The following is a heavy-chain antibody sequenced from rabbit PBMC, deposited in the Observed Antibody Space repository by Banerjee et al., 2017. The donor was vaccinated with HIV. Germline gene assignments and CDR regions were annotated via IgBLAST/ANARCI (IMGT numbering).Heavy chain of an antibody. Sequence: QEQLVESGGGLVKPEGSLTLSCKTSGIDFSTYGISWVRQAPGKGPEWIACIDNGDGSTHYASWAKGRFTISKTSSTTVTLQMTSLTAADTATYFCARDAGYAGSNLWGPGTLVTVS. V-gene: IGHV1S47*01. CDR3: ARDAGYAGSNL. D-gene: IGHD4-2*01. CDR2: IDNGDGST. J-gene: IGHJ4*01. CDR1: GIDFSTYG.